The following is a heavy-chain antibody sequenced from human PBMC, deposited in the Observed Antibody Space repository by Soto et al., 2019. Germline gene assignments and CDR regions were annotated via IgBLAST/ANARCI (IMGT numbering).Heavy chain of an antibody. Sequence: GGSLRLSCAASGFTFSSYAMNWVRQGPGKGLEWVSTISGSGGFTYYADSVKGRFTISRDNFKNTLYLQMNSLRAEDTALFYCAKATSYSTSSPSFDYWGQGTLVTVSS. J-gene: IGHJ4*02. CDR1: GFTFSSYA. CDR2: ISGSGGFT. D-gene: IGHD6-6*01. V-gene: IGHV3-23*01. CDR3: AKATSYSTSSPSFDY.